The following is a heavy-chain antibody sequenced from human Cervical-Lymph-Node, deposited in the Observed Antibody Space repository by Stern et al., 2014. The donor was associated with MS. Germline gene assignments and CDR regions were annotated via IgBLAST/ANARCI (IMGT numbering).Heavy chain of an antibody. CDR1: GFPSIIFA. D-gene: IGHD5-24*01. Sequence: VQLVESGGGVSHPGPPLGLPCEPFGFPSIIFAFPWAPRVPAKGLEWVPLPWYDGSTAYYTNSVKGRFTISRDNSKNTLSLQMNSLTAEDTAVYYCARGHIPYAYNYLFDYWGQGTLVTVSS. V-gene: IGHV3-33*01. J-gene: IGHJ4*02. CDR2: PWYDGSTA. CDR3: ARGHIPYAYNYLFDY.